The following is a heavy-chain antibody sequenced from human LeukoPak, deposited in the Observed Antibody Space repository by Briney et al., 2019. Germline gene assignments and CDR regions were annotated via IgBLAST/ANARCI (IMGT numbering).Heavy chain of an antibody. Sequence: KPSETLSLTCIVSGGPISTHYWSWSRQPPGKGLEWIGYNDYSGSTNYNPSLKSRVTISVDTSKNQFSLKLNSVTPADPAVYYCARGATFRGTYYMDVWGKGTTVTVSS. CDR1: GGPISTHY. J-gene: IGHJ6*03. V-gene: IGHV4-59*11. CDR3: ARGATFRGTYYMDV. CDR2: NDYSGST. D-gene: IGHD3-10*01.